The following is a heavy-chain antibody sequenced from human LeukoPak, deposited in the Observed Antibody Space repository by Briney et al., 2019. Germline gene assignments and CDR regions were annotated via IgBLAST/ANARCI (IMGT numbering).Heavy chain of an antibody. CDR3: ARAQRNCGSRAFDY. J-gene: IGHJ4*02. Sequence: SETLSLTCAVYGGSFSGYYWSWIRQPPGKGLEWIGEINHSGSTNYNPSLKSRVTISVDTSKNQFSLKLSSVTAADTAVYYCARAQRNCGSRAFDYWGQGTLVTVSS. CDR2: INHSGST. V-gene: IGHV4-34*01. D-gene: IGHD1-7*01. CDR1: GGSFSGYY.